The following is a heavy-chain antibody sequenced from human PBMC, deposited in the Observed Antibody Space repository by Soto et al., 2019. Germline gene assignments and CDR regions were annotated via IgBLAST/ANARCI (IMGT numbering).Heavy chain of an antibody. V-gene: IGHV1-46*01. CDR2: INPSGGST. J-gene: IGHJ5*02. CDR1: GYTFTTYY. CDR3: ARDWAHYDFRSGRNWFDP. Sequence: PVEVSCKSSGYTFTTYYMHWVRQAPGQGLEWMGVINPSGGSTSYAQKFQGRVTMTSDTSTSTVFMDLSSLRSEDTAVYYCARDWAHYDFRSGRNWFDPWGQGTLVTVSS. D-gene: IGHD3-3*01.